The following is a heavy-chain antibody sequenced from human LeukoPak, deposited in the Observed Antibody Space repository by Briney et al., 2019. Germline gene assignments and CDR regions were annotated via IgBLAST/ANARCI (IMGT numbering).Heavy chain of an antibody. J-gene: IGHJ5*02. CDR3: ARIHDFWRNRFDP. D-gene: IGHD3-3*01. V-gene: IGHV1-69*02. CDR2: IIPILGIA. Sequence: SVKVSCKASGGTFSSYTISWVRQAPGQGLEWMGRIIPILGIANYAQKFRGRVTITADKSTSTAYMELSSLRSEDTAVYYCARIHDFWRNRFDPWGQGTLVSVSS. CDR1: GGTFSSYT.